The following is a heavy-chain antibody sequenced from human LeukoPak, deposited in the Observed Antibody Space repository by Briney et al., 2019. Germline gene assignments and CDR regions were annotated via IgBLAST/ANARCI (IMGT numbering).Heavy chain of an antibody. CDR3: ARGDTAMVQFDY. V-gene: IGHV4-31*03. D-gene: IGHD5-18*01. J-gene: IGHJ4*02. CDR1: GGSISSGGYY. CDR2: IYYSGST. Sequence: SETLSLTCTVSGGSISSGGYYWSWIRQHPGKGLEWIGYIYYSGSTYYNPSLKSRVTISVDTSKNQFSLKLSSVTAADTAAYYCARGDTAMVQFDYWGQGTLVTVSS.